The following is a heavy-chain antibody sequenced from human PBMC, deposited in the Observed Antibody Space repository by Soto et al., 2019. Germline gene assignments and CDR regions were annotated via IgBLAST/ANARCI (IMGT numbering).Heavy chain of an antibody. CDR2: ISAYNDYT. Sequence: QVRLVQSAAEVKKPGASVKVSCKASGYTFIRYGITWVRQAPGQGLEWMGWISAYNDYTNYAQKLQGRVTMTTDTSTSTVYMELRSLRSDDTAVYYCARGCYYDKVWGKMNYYGLDVWGQGTTVTVSS. CDR3: ARGCYYDKVWGKMNYYGLDV. D-gene: IGHD3-16*01. CDR1: GYTFIRYG. J-gene: IGHJ6*02. V-gene: IGHV1-18*01.